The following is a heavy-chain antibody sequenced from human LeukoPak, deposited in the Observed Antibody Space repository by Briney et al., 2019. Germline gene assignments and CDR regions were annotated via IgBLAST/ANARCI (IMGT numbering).Heavy chain of an antibody. J-gene: IGHJ4*02. CDR1: GGSLSSYY. CDR2: IYYSGST. V-gene: IGHV4-59*01. CDR3: ARGSGRPPYYFDY. D-gene: IGHD3-10*01. Sequence: SETLSLTCTVSGGSLSSYYRSWIRQPPGKGLEWIGYIYYSGSTNYNPSLMSRVTISVDTSKNQFTLKLSSVTAADTAVYYCARGSGRPPYYFDYWGQGTLVTVSS.